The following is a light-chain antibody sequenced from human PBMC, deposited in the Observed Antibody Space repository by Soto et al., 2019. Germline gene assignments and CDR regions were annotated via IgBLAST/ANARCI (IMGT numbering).Light chain of an antibody. V-gene: IGKV3-20*01. CDR1: QSVPSTY. J-gene: IGKJ5*01. CDR3: QQYGSNSSIT. CDR2: AAS. Sequence: MVWTKSPGTWPLSQEERATLSCRAIQSVPSTYAAWYQQKPGQAPRLLIYAASSRTTGIPARFIGRGSGTDFSLTISRLEPEDFAVYYCQQYGSNSSITFGQGTRLEIK.